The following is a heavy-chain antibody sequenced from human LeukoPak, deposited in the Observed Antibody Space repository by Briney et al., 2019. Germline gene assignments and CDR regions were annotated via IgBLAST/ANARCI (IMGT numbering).Heavy chain of an antibody. CDR3: ARGATYYYDSSGSHPPGWFDP. D-gene: IGHD3-22*01. J-gene: IGHJ5*02. CDR2: ISSSSSYI. CDR1: GFTFSSYS. V-gene: IGHV3-21*01. Sequence: GGSLRLSCAASGFTFSSYSMNWVRQAPGKGLEWVSSISSSSSYIYYADSVKGRFTISRDNAKNSLYLQMNSLRAEDTAVYCCARGATYYYDSSGSHPPGWFDPWGQGTLVTVSS.